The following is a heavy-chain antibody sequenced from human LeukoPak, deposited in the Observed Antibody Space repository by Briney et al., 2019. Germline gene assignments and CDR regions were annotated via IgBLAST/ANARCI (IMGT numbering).Heavy chain of an antibody. Sequence: ASVKVSCKVSGYTLTELSMHWVRQAPGKGLEWMGGFDPEDGETIYAQKFQGRVTITADESTSTAYMELSSLRSEDTAVYYCARDSGSFDEIWGQGTMVTVSS. CDR2: FDPEDGET. D-gene: IGHD1-26*01. J-gene: IGHJ3*02. V-gene: IGHV1-24*01. CDR1: GYTLTELS. CDR3: ARDSGSFDEI.